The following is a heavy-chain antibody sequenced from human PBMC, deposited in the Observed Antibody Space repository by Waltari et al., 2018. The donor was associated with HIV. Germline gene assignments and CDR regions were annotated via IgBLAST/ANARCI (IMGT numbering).Heavy chain of an antibody. D-gene: IGHD3-10*01. CDR2: ISYDGHNK. V-gene: IGHV3-30*18. J-gene: IGHJ6*02. CDR3: AKDLVTRAFFYFYGMHV. CDR1: GFNFSTFG. Sequence: VASGFNFSTFGMHWVRQAPGKGLEWVAVISYDGHNKQYADSVKGRFTISRDNSNSTLFLQMSSLRPDDTAVYFCAKDLVTRAFFYFYGMHVWGQGTTVTVSS.